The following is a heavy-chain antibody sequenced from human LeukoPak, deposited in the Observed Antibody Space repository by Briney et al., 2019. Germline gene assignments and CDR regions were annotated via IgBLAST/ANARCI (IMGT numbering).Heavy chain of an antibody. V-gene: IGHV4-59*01. CDR1: GGSIRSYY. J-gene: IGHJ6*03. CDR2: IYYSGST. Sequence: PSETLSLTCTVSGGSIRSYYWSWIRQPPGKGLEWIGYIYYSGSTNYNPSLKSRVTISVDTSKNQFSLKLSSVTAADTAVYYCARSSEGRYYYDSSGYTYFYYYMDVWGKGTTVTISS. CDR3: ARSSEGRYYYDSSGYTYFYYYMDV. D-gene: IGHD3-22*01.